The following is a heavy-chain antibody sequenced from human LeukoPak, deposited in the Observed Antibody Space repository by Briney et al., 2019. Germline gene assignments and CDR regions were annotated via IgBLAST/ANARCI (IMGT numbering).Heavy chain of an antibody. Sequence: QPGGSLRLSCAASGFTFSTFTMNWVRQAPGKGLEWVSYISISSSTIYYADSVKGRFTISRDNAKNSLYLQMNSLRAEDTAVYYCARESLDYWGQGTLVTVSS. CDR1: GFTFSTFT. J-gene: IGHJ4*02. CDR3: ARESLDY. V-gene: IGHV3-48*01. CDR2: ISISSSTI.